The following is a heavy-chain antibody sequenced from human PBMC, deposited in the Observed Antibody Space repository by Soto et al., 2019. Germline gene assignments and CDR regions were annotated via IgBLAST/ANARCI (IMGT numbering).Heavy chain of an antibody. D-gene: IGHD3-10*01. V-gene: IGHV4-59*01. CDR1: GGSISRYY. J-gene: IGHJ4*02. Sequence: SETLSLTCTASGGSISRYYSSWIRQPPGKGLEKIGYIYYSGSTNYNPSNKSRDNISVDTSKNQFSLKLSSVTAADTAVYYCARRYGGAVDYWGQGTLVTVSS. CDR2: IYYSGST. CDR3: ARRYGGAVDY.